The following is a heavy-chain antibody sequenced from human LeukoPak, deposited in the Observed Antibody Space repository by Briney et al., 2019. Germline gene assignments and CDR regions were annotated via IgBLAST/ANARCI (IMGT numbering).Heavy chain of an antibody. CDR2: NRGGGGTT. V-gene: IGHV3-23*01. D-gene: IGHD3-22*01. Sequence: PGGALRLSCTASGFIFSINAMSWVRPTPGKGLEWVSGNRGGGGTTDYADSVKGRFTISRDNSKNTFYLHMNSLRVEDTALYYCARILDDAGYYAPAMWGQGTLVTVSS. CDR3: ARILDDAGYYAPAM. CDR1: GFIFSINA. J-gene: IGHJ4*02.